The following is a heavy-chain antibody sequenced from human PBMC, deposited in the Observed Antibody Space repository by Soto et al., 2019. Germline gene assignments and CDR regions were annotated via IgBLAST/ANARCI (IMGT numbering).Heavy chain of an antibody. D-gene: IGHD3-3*01. Sequence: GGSLRLSCAASGVTFSSYAMHWVRQAPGKGLEWVAVISYDGSNKYYADSVKGRFTISRDNSKNTLYLQMNSLRAEDTAVYYCARDGGNYYGMDVWGQGTTVTVSS. CDR2: ISYDGSNK. J-gene: IGHJ6*02. CDR3: ARDGGNYYGMDV. CDR1: GVTFSSYA. V-gene: IGHV3-30-3*01.